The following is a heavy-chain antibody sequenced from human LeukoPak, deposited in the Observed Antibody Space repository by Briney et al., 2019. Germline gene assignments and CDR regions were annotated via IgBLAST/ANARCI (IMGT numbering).Heavy chain of an antibody. CDR2: ISYDGSNK. V-gene: IGHV3-30*18. D-gene: IGHD1-14*01. Sequence: PGGSLRLSCAASGFTFSGYGMHWVRQAPGKGLEWVAVISYDGSNKYYAGSVRGRFTISRDNSKSTLYLQMNSLRAEDTAAYYCAKSTGTSPDYWGQGTLVTVSS. CDR3: AKSTGTSPDY. J-gene: IGHJ4*02. CDR1: GFTFSGYG.